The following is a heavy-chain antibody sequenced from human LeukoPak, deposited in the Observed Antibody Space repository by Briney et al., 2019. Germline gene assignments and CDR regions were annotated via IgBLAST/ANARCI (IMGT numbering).Heavy chain of an antibody. D-gene: IGHD6-19*01. CDR1: GGTFSSYA. Sequence: SVKVSCKASGGTFSSYAISWVRQAPGQGLEWMGRIIPILGIANYAQKFQGRVTITADKSTSKAYMELSSLRSEDTAVYYCARYTPQWLVGPEWDYWGQGTLVTVSS. CDR3: ARYTPQWLVGPEWDY. CDR2: IIPILGIA. J-gene: IGHJ4*02. V-gene: IGHV1-69*04.